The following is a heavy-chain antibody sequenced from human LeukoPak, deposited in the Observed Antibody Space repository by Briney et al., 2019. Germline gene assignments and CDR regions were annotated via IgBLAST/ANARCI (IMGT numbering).Heavy chain of an antibody. CDR3: AKKHSTGLDP. Sequence: GGSLRLSCAASGFSFNNHGMNWVRQAPGKGLEWVSGISGSGDRTYYADSVKGRFTISRDNSKNTLYLQMNSLRAEDTAVYYCAKKHSTGLDPWGQGTLVTVSS. V-gene: IGHV3-23*01. CDR1: GFSFNNHG. CDR2: ISGSGDRT. J-gene: IGHJ5*02. D-gene: IGHD2/OR15-2a*01.